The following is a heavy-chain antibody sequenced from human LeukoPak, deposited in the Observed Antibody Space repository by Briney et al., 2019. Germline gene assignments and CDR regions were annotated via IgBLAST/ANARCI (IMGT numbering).Heavy chain of an antibody. J-gene: IGHJ6*02. CDR1: GGSLSRYY. D-gene: IGHD3-10*01. Sequence: SETLSLTCTVSGGSLSRYYWSWLRQPPGKGLEGIGYIYYSGSTNYNPSLRSRVTISVDTSKNQFSLKLSSVTAADTAVYYCARIVMVRGVMSNYYGMDVWGQGTTVTVSS. CDR2: IYYSGST. CDR3: ARIVMVRGVMSNYYGMDV. V-gene: IGHV4-59*01.